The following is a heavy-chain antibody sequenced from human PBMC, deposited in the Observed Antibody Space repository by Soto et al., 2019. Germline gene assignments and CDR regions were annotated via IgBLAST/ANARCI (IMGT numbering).Heavy chain of an antibody. CDR1: GLPFSRDW. Sequence: EVQLVESGGGLVQPGGSLRLSCEASGLPFSRDWMAWVRQAPGQGLEWVANIKQDGSAKYYVDSVKGRFTISRDNTKNSLYLQINSLRAGDTAVYYCARGPNWGQGTLVTVSS. CDR2: IKQDGSAK. J-gene: IGHJ1*01. CDR3: ARGPN. V-gene: IGHV3-7*01.